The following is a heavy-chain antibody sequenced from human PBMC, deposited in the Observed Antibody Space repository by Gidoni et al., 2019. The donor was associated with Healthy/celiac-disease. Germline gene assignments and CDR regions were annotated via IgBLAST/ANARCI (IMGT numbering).Heavy chain of an antibody. CDR2: IVVGSGNT. Sequence: QMQLVQSGPEVKKPGTSVKVSCKASGFTFTSSAVQWVRQARGKRLEWIGWIVVGSGNTNYAQKFQERVTITRDMSTSTAYMELSSLRSEDTAVYYCAALPGDCSGGSCYGEAFDIWGQGTMVTVSS. D-gene: IGHD2-15*01. V-gene: IGHV1-58*01. CDR1: GFTFTSSA. J-gene: IGHJ3*02. CDR3: AALPGDCSGGSCYGEAFDI.